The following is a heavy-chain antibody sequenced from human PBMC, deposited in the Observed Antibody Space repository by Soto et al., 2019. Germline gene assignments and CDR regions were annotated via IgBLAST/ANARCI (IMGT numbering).Heavy chain of an antibody. V-gene: IGHV4-30-4*01. D-gene: IGHD7-27*01. CDR1: GGSIGSGDYY. CDR2: IYYSGST. Sequence: QVQLRESGPGLVKPSQTLSLTCTVSGGSIGSGDYYWSWIRQPPGKGLEWIGYIYYSGSTYYNPSLKSRITMSVDTSKNQFSLKLSSVTAADTAVYYCARGDLTGTSYYYYGMDVWGQGTTVTVSS. J-gene: IGHJ6*02. CDR3: ARGDLTGTSYYYYGMDV.